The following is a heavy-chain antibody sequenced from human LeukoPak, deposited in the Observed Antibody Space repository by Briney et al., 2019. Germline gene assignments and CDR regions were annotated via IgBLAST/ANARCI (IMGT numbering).Heavy chain of an antibody. CDR2: IYYSGST. CDR1: VAPLRGGDYY. Sequence: SETLSLTCTVSVAPLRGGDYYWGWIRHPPGKGLEWFGYIYYSGSTYYNPSLKSRLTISVDTSKNQFSLKLTSVTAADTAVYYCARGSGKPYGMDVWGQGTTVTVSS. CDR3: ARGSGKPYGMDV. V-gene: IGHV4-30-4*01. J-gene: IGHJ6*02. D-gene: IGHD1-26*01.